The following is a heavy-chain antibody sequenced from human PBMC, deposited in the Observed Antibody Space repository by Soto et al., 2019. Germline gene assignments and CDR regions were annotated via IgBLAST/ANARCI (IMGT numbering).Heavy chain of an antibody. V-gene: IGHV3-7*01. CDR2: IKEDGSEK. CDR3: SRDVVVGAKALNY. J-gene: IGHJ4*02. CDR1: GFTFSKYW. D-gene: IGHD2-15*01. Sequence: AGSMRLACAVSGFTFSKYWMTWVRQAPGKGLEWVANIKEDGSEKHYVDSVKGRFTISRDTAKNSLYLQMNSLRVEDTAVYFCSRDVVVGAKALNYWGQGALVTVSS.